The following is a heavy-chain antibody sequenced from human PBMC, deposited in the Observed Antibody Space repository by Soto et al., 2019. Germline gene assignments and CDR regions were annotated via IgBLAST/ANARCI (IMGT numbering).Heavy chain of an antibody. J-gene: IGHJ2*01. V-gene: IGHV1-2*04. CDR2: INPNSGGT. CDR1: GYTFTGYY. Sequence: QVQLVQSGAEVKKPGASVKVSCKASGYTFTGYYMHWVRQAPGQGLEWMGWINPNSGGTNYAQKFQGWVTMTRDTSISTAHMELSRLRSDDTAVYYCARGGSEHAPRRYFDLWGRGTLVTVSS. CDR3: ARGGSEHAPRRYFDL. D-gene: IGHD2-21*01.